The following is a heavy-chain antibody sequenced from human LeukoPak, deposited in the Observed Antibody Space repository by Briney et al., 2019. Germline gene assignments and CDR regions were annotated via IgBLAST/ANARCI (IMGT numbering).Heavy chain of an antibody. CDR3: ARAGGGLDY. D-gene: IGHD2-15*01. J-gene: IGHJ4*02. CDR2: INPSGGST. CDR1: GYTFTSYY. Sequence: ASVKVSCKASGYTFTSYYMHWVRQAPGQGLEWMGIINPSGGSTSYAQKFQGRVTMTRDTSITTAYMELSRLRSDDTAVYYCARAGGGLDYWGQGILVTVSS. V-gene: IGHV1-46*01.